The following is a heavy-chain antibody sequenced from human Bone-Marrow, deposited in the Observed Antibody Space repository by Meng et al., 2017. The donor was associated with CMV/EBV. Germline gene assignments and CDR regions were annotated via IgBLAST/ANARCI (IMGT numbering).Heavy chain of an antibody. Sequence: GSLRLSCAASGFTFSSYSMNWVRQAPGKGLEWVSSISSSSSYIYYADSVKGRFTISRDNAKNSLYLQMNSLRAEDTAVYYCATYHGYKGDLDYWGQGTLVTVSS. D-gene: IGHD5-24*01. CDR1: GFTFSSYS. CDR3: ATYHGYKGDLDY. CDR2: ISSSSSYI. J-gene: IGHJ4*02. V-gene: IGHV3-21*01.